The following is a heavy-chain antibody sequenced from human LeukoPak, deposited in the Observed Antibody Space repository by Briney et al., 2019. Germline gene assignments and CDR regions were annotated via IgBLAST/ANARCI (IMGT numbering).Heavy chain of an antibody. D-gene: IGHD3-3*01. Sequence: GGSLRLSCEGSGFIFSNYAMNWVRQAPGKGLEWVSGISGGGDNTHYIKSVKGRFTISRDNSKNTVYLQMNSLRAEDTAVYYCARDSTYDFWSGYLYPPDYWGQGTLVTVSS. J-gene: IGHJ4*02. CDR1: GFIFSNYA. CDR2: ISGGGDNT. CDR3: ARDSTYDFWSGYLYPPDY. V-gene: IGHV3-23*01.